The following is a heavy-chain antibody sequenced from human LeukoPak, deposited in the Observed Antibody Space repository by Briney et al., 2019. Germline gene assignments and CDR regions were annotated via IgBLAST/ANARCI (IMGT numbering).Heavy chain of an antibody. CDR3: AKGPTVTLYYYYYYMDV. Sequence: GGSLRLSCATSGFTFSSYAMSWVRQAPGKGLEWVSAVSGSGGSTYYADSVKGRFTISRDSSKNTLYLQMNSLGAEDTAVYYCAKGPTVTLYYYYYYMDVWGQGTLVTVSS. D-gene: IGHD4-17*01. CDR2: VSGSGGST. CDR1: GFTFSSYA. V-gene: IGHV3-23*01. J-gene: IGHJ6*03.